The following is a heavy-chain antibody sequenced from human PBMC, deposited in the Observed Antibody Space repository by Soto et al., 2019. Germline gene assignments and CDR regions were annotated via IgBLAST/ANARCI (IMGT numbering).Heavy chain of an antibody. J-gene: IGHJ4*02. CDR1: GFSVSGFY. D-gene: IGHD2-15*01. V-gene: IGHV3-33*08. Sequence: GGSLRLSCVASGFSVSGFYMSWIRQAPGKGLEWVAVIWYDGSNKYYADSVKGRFTISRDNSKNTLYLQMNSLRAEDTAVYYCARDGYCSGGSCYSVPVFDYWGQGTLVTVSS. CDR3: ARDGYCSGGSCYSVPVFDY. CDR2: IWYDGSNK.